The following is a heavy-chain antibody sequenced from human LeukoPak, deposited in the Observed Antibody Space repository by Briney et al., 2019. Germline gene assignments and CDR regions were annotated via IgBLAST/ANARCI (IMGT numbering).Heavy chain of an antibody. CDR3: ARVGAYDILTGYYNFNFDY. J-gene: IGHJ4*02. CDR2: IYYSGST. CDR1: GGSISSSSYY. D-gene: IGHD3-9*01. Sequence: SETLSLTCTVSGGSISSSSYYWGWIRQPPGKGLEWIGSIYYSGSTYYNPSLKSRVTISVDTSKNQFSLKLSSVTAADTAVYYCARVGAYDILTGYYNFNFDYWGQGTLVTVSS. V-gene: IGHV4-39*07.